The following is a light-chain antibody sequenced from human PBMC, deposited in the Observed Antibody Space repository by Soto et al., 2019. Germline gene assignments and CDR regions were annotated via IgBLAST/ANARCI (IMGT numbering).Light chain of an antibody. CDR1: EVITNR. CDR2: KAS. V-gene: IGKV1-5*03. Sequence: DIQMTQSPSTLSASVGDRVTITCRASEVITNRLAWYQQKPGKAPKVLIYKASTLKSGVPSRFSGSGSGTEFTLTISSLQPDDFATYYCLQDYNYPRTFGQGTKVDIK. J-gene: IGKJ1*01. CDR3: LQDYNYPRT.